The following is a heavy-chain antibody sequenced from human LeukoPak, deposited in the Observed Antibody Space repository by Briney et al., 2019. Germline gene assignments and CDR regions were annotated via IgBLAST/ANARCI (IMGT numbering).Heavy chain of an antibody. V-gene: IGHV3-30*18. CDR3: AKEGIYFPRARADY. CDR1: GFTLKNYG. Sequence: GPLILSCAAPGFTLKNYGMHWVRQAPGKGPELVLLVSRDGRRKYYADSVKGRFTTSRDNSKNMLDLQMNSLRAEDTAVYYCAKEGIYFPRARADYWGQGTLVTVSS. D-gene: IGHD2/OR15-2a*01. J-gene: IGHJ4*02. CDR2: VSRDGRRK.